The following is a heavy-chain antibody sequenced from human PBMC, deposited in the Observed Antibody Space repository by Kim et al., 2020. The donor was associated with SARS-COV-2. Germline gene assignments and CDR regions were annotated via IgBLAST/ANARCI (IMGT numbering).Heavy chain of an antibody. D-gene: IGHD3-3*01. J-gene: IGHJ5*02. CDR1: GYSFTSYW. CDR2: IDPSDSYT. CDR3: ARYSEDFWSGYYESWFDP. Sequence: GESLKISCKGSGYSFTSYWISWVRQMPGKGLEWMGRIDPSDSYTNYSPSFQGHVTISADKSISTAYLQWSSLKASDTAMYYCARYSEDFWSGYYESWFDPWGQGTLVTVSS. V-gene: IGHV5-10-1*01.